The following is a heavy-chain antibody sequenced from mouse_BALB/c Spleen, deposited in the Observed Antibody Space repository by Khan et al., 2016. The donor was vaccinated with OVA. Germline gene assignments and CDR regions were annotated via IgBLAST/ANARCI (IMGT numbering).Heavy chain of an antibody. V-gene: IGHV2-6-5*01. Sequence: QVQLKESGPGLVAPSQSLSITCTVSGFSLTDYAVSWIRQPPGKGLEWLGVIWGGGSKYYNSALKSRLSISKDNAKSQVFLKMNSLQTDDTAMYYCAKDPHYYAMDYWGQGTSVTVSS. CDR3: AKDPHYYAMDY. CDR1: GFSLTDYA. CDR2: IWGGGSK. J-gene: IGHJ4*01.